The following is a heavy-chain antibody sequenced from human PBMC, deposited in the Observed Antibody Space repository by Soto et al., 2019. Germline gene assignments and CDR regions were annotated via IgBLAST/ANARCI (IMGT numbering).Heavy chain of an antibody. CDR1: GGTFSSNT. CDR2: IINIVGIA. J-gene: IGHJ4*02. V-gene: IGHV1-69*02. Sequence: QVHLVQSGAEVKKPGSSVKVSCKASGGTFSSNTISWVRQAPGQGLEWMGRIINIVGIANYAQKFQGRVTITADKSTSTAYMGLSSLKSEDATVYYCAREFDYWGQGTLVTVYS. CDR3: AREFDY.